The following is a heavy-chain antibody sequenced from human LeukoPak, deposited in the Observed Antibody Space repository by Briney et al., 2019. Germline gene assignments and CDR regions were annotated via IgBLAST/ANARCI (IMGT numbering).Heavy chain of an antibody. CDR3: ARLYVDTAIVYYFDY. D-gene: IGHD5-18*01. Sequence: SETLSLTCTVSGGSISSYYWSWIRQPAGKGLEWIGRIYTSGSTNYNPSLKSRVTMSVDTSKNQFSLKLSSVTAADTAVYYCARLYVDTAIVYYFDYWGQGTLVTVSS. CDR2: IYTSGST. CDR1: GGSISSYY. J-gene: IGHJ4*02. V-gene: IGHV4-4*07.